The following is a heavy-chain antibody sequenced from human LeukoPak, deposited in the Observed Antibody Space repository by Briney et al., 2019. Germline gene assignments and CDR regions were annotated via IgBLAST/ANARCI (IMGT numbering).Heavy chain of an antibody. D-gene: IGHD5-24*01. J-gene: IGHJ4*02. Sequence: GGSLRLSCVASGFPFSSYWMTWVRLAPGKGLEWVANIKQDGSKKSYVDSVKGRFTISRDNAKNSLYLQMNSLRAEDTAIYYCTRVGYIDEGIDYWGQGTLVTVSS. CDR3: TRVGYIDEGIDY. CDR2: IKQDGSKK. V-gene: IGHV3-7*04. CDR1: GFPFSSYW.